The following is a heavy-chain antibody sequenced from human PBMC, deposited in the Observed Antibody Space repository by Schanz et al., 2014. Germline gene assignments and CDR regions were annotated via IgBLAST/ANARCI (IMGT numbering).Heavy chain of an antibody. Sequence: VQLLESGGGLVQPGGSLRLSCAASGFTFRVFAMNWVRQAPGKGLEWVSIITGSGATYYADSVKGRFTISRDNAKNSLYLQMNSLRVEDTAVYYCARDLISSGWYGWGQGTLVTVSS. D-gene: IGHD6-19*01. CDR2: ITGSGAT. CDR1: GFTFRVFA. V-gene: IGHV3-48*04. J-gene: IGHJ4*02. CDR3: ARDLISSGWYG.